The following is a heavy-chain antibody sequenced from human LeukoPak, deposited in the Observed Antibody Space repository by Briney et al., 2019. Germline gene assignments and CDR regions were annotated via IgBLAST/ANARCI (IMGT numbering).Heavy chain of an antibody. J-gene: IGHJ4*02. D-gene: IGHD6-19*01. CDR2: VSDNGDTT. CDR1: GFTFSSYS. V-gene: IGHV3-23*01. Sequence: GGSLRLSCAASGFTFSSYSMNWVRQAPGKGLEWVSGVSDNGDTTFYADSVKGRFTISRDNSKNTLYLQMNSLRAEDTAVYYCAKGAVAADFDYWGQGTLVTVSS. CDR3: AKGAVAADFDY.